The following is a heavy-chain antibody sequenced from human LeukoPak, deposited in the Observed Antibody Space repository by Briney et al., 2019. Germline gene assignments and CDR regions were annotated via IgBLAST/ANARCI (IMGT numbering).Heavy chain of an antibody. CDR1: GFTFGSYA. CDR3: ARTGYDFWSGYPYYYYMDV. Sequence: GGSLRLSCAASGFTFGSYAMHWVRQAPGKGLEWVAVISYDGSNKYYADSVKGRFTISRDNSKNTLYLQMNSLRAEDTAVYYCARTGYDFWSGYPYYYYMDVWGKGTTVTVSS. D-gene: IGHD3-3*01. V-gene: IGHV3-30*01. J-gene: IGHJ6*03. CDR2: ISYDGSNK.